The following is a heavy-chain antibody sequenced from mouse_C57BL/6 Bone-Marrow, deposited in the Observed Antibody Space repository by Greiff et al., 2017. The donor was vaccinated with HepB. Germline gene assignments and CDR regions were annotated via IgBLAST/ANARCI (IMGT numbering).Heavy chain of an antibody. CDR2: INPSTGGT. J-gene: IGHJ2*01. CDR1: GYSFTGYY. D-gene: IGHD3-3*01. Sequence: EVKLMESGPELVKPGASVKISCKASGYSFTGYYMNWVKQSPEKSLEWIGEINPSTGGTTYNQKFKAKATLTVDKSSSTAYMQLKSLTSEDSAVYYCARWAGFDYWGQGTTLTVSS. CDR3: ARWAGFDY. V-gene: IGHV1-42*01.